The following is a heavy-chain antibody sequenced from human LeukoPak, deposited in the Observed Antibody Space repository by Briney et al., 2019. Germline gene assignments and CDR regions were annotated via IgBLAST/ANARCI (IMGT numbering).Heavy chain of an antibody. CDR1: GYTFTGYY. CDR2: INPNSGGT. Sequence: GASVKVSCKASGYTFTGYYMHWVRQAPGQGLEWMGWINPNSGGTNYAQKFQGRVTMTRDTSISTAYMELSRLRSDDTAVYYCARALGWELHVAYYYGMDVWGQGTTVTVSS. CDR3: ARALGWELHVAYYYGMDV. D-gene: IGHD1-26*01. J-gene: IGHJ6*02. V-gene: IGHV1-2*02.